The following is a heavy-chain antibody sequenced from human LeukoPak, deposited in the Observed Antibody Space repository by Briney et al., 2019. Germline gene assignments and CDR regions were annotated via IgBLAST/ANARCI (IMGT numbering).Heavy chain of an antibody. CDR2: INPNSGGT. CDR1: GYTVTGYY. D-gene: IGHD2-2*01. CDR3: ARDQATLKYDY. V-gene: IGHV1-2*02. J-gene: IGHJ4*02. Sequence: ASVKVSCKSSGYTVTGYYMHWVRQAHGQGLEWMGWINPNSGGTNYAQKFQGRVTMTRDTAISTAYMELSRLRSDDTAVYYCARDQATLKYDYWGQGTLVTVSS.